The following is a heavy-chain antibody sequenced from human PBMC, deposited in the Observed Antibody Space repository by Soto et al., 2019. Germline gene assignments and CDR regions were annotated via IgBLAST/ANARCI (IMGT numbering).Heavy chain of an antibody. Sequence: QLQLQESGPGLVKPSGTLSLTCSVSGDSMSSGTYYWDWIRQPPGKGLEYIGSIYYSGNTIYNPSLKSRVTISADKSKNQFSLKLRSVTAAATAVYYCTRQTDNWFDPWGQGTLVTVSS. CDR2: IYYSGNT. CDR1: GDSMSSGTYY. CDR3: TRQTDNWFDP. J-gene: IGHJ5*02. V-gene: IGHV4-39*01.